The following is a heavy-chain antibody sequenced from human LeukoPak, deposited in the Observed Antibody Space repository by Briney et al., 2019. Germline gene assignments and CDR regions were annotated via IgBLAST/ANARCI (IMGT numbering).Heavy chain of an antibody. CDR1: GYTLTELS. CDR3: AAPAYYYGSGSYYTQFDY. D-gene: IGHD3-10*01. J-gene: IGHJ4*02. V-gene: IGHV1-24*01. Sequence: ASVKASCKVSGYTLTELSMHWVRQAPGKRLERMVGFDTEDGEPIYAQKFQGRVTMTKDTSTDTAYMELSSQRSECAGVCYCAAPAYYYGSGSYYTQFDYRGQGTLVTVS. CDR2: FDTEDGEP.